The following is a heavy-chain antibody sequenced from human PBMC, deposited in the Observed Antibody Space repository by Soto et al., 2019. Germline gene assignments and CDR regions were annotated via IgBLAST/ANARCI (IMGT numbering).Heavy chain of an antibody. Sequence: HPGGSLRLSCAASGFTFSSYAMSWVRQAPGKGLEWVSAISGSGGSTYYADSVKGRFTISRDNSKNTLYLQMNSLRAEDTAVYYCAKGIAAAGWNWFDPWGQGTLVTVSS. J-gene: IGHJ5*02. V-gene: IGHV3-23*01. CDR3: AKGIAAAGWNWFDP. CDR2: ISGSGGST. CDR1: GFTFSSYA. D-gene: IGHD6-13*01.